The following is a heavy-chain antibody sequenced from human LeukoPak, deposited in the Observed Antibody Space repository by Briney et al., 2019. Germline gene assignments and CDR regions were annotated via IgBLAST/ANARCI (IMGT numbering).Heavy chain of an antibody. V-gene: IGHV3-20*04. J-gene: IGHJ3*02. CDR2: INWNGGST. CDR3: AREMYSSGWLNAFDI. Sequence: PGRSLRLSCAASGFTFDDYGMSWVRQAPGKGLEWVSGINWNGGSTGYGDSVKGRFTISRDNAKNSVYLQMNSLRAEDTALYYCAREMYSSGWLNAFDIWGQGTMVTVSS. CDR1: GFTFDDYG. D-gene: IGHD6-19*01.